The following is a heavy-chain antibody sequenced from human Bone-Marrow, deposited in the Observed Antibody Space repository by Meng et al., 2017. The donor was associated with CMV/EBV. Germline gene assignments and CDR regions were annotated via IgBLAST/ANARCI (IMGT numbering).Heavy chain of an antibody. CDR2: IIPILGIA. CDR1: GGTFSSYT. Sequence: SVKVSCMASGGTFSSYTISWVRQAPGQGLEWMGRIIPILGIANYAQKFQGRVTITADKSTSTAYMELSSLRFEDTAVYYCARVEGYCSSTSCYGWFDPWGQGTLVTVSS. D-gene: IGHD2-2*01. V-gene: IGHV1-69*02. CDR3: ARVEGYCSSTSCYGWFDP. J-gene: IGHJ5*02.